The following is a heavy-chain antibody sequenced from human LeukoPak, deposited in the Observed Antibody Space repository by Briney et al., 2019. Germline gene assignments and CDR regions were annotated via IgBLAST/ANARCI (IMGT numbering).Heavy chain of an antibody. Sequence: PGGSLRLSCAASGFTFSSYAMHWVRQAPGKGLEWVAVISYDGSIKYYADSVQGRFTISRDNSENTLYLQMNSLRAEDTAVYYCAKGRRDSRFGTGNYWGQGTLVTVSS. V-gene: IGHV3-30-3*01. J-gene: IGHJ4*02. D-gene: IGHD3-10*01. CDR2: ISYDGSIK. CDR3: AKGRRDSRFGTGNY. CDR1: GFTFSSYA.